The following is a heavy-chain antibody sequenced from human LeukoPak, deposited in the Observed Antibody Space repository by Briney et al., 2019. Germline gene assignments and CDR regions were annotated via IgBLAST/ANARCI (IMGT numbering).Heavy chain of an antibody. D-gene: IGHD3-10*01. CDR2: IYHSGST. V-gene: IGHV4-4*02. Sequence: SETLSLTCAVSGGSIGDSYWWTWVRQPPGKGLEWIGEIYHSGSTSYNPSLKGRVTISLDKSKNQFSLKLSSVTAADTAVYYCARGILDYGSGSYYGRFDPWGQGTLVTVSS. CDR3: ARGILDYGSGSYYGRFDP. CDR1: GGSIGDSYW. J-gene: IGHJ5*02.